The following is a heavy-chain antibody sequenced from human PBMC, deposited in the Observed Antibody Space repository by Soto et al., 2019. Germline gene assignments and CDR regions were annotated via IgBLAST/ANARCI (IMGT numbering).Heavy chain of an antibody. J-gene: IGHJ4*02. Sequence: PGGSLRLSCAASEFTFSNYAMRWVRQAPGKGLQWLAVISYDGNNKYYADSVEGRFTISRDNSKNTVYLQMNSLRLEDTAVYYCARGPSYSDSYFDHWGRGTLVTVSS. CDR3: ARGPSYSDSYFDH. V-gene: IGHV3-30*03. CDR1: EFTFSNYA. D-gene: IGHD4-17*01. CDR2: ISYDGNNK.